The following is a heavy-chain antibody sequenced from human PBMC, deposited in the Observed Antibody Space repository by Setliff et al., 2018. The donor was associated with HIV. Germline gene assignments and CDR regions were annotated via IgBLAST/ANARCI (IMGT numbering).Heavy chain of an antibody. V-gene: IGHV4-61*09. Sequence: TLSLTCTVSGGSMSSGSYSWTWLRQPAGKEPELIGHVYVGGTVIYNPSLASRLTISIVPSKNQFSLDLRSVTAADTAKYYCARGRTIGVSAVFFDPWGQGTPVTV. CDR3: ARGRTIGVSAVFFDP. CDR1: GGSMSSGSYS. D-gene: IGHD3-3*01. J-gene: IGHJ5*02. CDR2: VYVGGTV.